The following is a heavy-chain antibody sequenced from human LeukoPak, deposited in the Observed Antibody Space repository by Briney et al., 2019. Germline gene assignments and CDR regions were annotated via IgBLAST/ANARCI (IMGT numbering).Heavy chain of an antibody. V-gene: IGHV1-18*01. J-gene: IGHJ4*02. CDR2: ISAYNGNT. D-gene: IGHD5-24*01. Sequence: EASVKVSCKASGYTFTSYGISWVRQAPGQGLEWMGWISAYNGNTNYAQKLQGRVTMTTDTSTSTAYMELRSLRSDDTAVYYCASFGRDGYNSPNDYWGQGTLVTVSS. CDR3: ASFGRDGYNSPNDY. CDR1: GYTFTSYG.